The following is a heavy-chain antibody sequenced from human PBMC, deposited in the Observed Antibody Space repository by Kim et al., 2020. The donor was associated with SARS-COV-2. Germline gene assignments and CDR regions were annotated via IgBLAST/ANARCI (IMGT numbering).Heavy chain of an antibody. CDR1: GGSFSGYY. Sequence: SETLSLTCAVYGGSFSGYYWSWIRQPPGKGLEWIGEINHSGSTNYNPSLKSRVTISVDTSKNQFSLKLSSVTAADTAVYYCARAGSIAARGNWFDPWGQGTLVTVSS. V-gene: IGHV4-34*01. D-gene: IGHD6-6*01. CDR3: ARAGSIAARGNWFDP. CDR2: INHSGST. J-gene: IGHJ5*02.